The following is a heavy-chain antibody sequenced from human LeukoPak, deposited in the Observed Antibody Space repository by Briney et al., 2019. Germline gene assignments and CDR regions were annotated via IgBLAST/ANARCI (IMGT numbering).Heavy chain of an antibody. V-gene: IGHV3-23*01. CDR1: GFTVSSNY. CDR2: ISGSGGRT. CDR3: TKDREQMVPQAPPRAPYAMDV. D-gene: IGHD6-13*01. Sequence: PGGSLRLSCAASGFTVSSNYMRWVRQAPGKGLEWVSAISGSGGRTDYADSVRGRFTTSRDNSKNTVYMQMNSLRAEDTAVYYCTKDREQMVPQAPPRAPYAMDVWGQGTTVTVSS. J-gene: IGHJ6*02.